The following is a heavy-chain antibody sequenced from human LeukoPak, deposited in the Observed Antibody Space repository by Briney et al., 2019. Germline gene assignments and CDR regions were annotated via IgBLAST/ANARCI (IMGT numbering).Heavy chain of an antibody. CDR3: AMISSSWYRNYYYYYMDV. D-gene: IGHD6-13*01. CDR1: GGSISNYY. V-gene: IGHV4-59*12. Sequence: SETLSLTCTVSGGSISNYYWSWIRQSPGKGLEWIGYIYYTETSYNPSLKSRVTISADTSKNQFSLKLSSVTAADTAVYYCAMISSSWYRNYYYYYMDVWGKGTTVTVSS. CDR2: IYYTET. J-gene: IGHJ6*03.